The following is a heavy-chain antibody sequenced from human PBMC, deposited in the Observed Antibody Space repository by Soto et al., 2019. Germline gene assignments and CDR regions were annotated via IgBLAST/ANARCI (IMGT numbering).Heavy chain of an antibody. CDR3: ARLPTGFPNWFDP. D-gene: IGHD3-10*01. CDR2: IHNSGTT. V-gene: IGHV4-39*01. J-gene: IGHJ5*02. Sequence: QLQLQESGPGLVKPSETLSLTCTVSGDSISSDSYSWGWVRQPPGKGLEWIGSIHNSGTTYYNPSLKSRAXTSXDXFKRQFSLKLPSVTAADSAVYYCARLPTGFPNWFDPWGQGTLVTVSS. CDR1: GDSISSDSYS.